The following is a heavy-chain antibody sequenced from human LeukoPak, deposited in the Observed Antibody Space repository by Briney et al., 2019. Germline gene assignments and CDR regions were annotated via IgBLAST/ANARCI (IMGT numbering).Heavy chain of an antibody. CDR3: ARYTEVVVAANDAFDI. CDR1: VCTFSSYA. Sequence: GASVKVSCKASVCTFSSYAISWVRQAPGQGLEWMGEIIPIFGTANYAQKFQGRVTITADESTSTAYMELSSLRSEDTAVYYCARYTEVVVAANDAFDIWGQGTMVTVSS. J-gene: IGHJ3*02. D-gene: IGHD2-15*01. V-gene: IGHV1-69*13. CDR2: IIPIFGTA.